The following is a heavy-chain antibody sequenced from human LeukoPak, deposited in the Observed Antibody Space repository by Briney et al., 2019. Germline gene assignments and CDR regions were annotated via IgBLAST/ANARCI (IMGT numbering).Heavy chain of an antibody. CDR1: DDSITMYY. J-gene: IGHJ6*03. D-gene: IGHD1-1*01. CDR2: VDHTGST. V-gene: IGHV4-59*01. Sequence: SETLSLTCSVSDDSITMYYWTWIRQPPGKGLEWIGYVDHTGSTNFNPSLNGRVSISRDTTNNLFSLRLRSVTAANTAVYFCARGRVSSSTWYSTYYYYFYMDVWGKGTTVTVSS. CDR3: ARGRVSSSTWYSTYYYYFYMDV.